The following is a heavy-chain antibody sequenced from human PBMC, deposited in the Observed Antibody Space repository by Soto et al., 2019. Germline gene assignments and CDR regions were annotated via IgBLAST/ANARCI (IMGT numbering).Heavy chain of an antibody. D-gene: IGHD2-2*01. CDR1: GGTFSSYA. J-gene: IGHJ4*02. CDR3: ARGDCSSTSCRPYYFDY. CDR2: IIPIFGTA. Sequence: QVQLVQSGAEVKKPGSSVKVSCKASGGTFSSYAISWVRQDPGQGLEWMGGIIPIFGTANYAQKFQGRVTITADESTSTAYMELSSLRSEDTAVYYCARGDCSSTSCRPYYFDYWGQGTLVTVSS. V-gene: IGHV1-69*01.